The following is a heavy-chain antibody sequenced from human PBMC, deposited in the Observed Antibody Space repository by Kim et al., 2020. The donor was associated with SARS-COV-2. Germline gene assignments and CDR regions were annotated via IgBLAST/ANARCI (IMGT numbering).Heavy chain of an antibody. J-gene: IGHJ4*02. Sequence: AQKFKGRVTMTRDTSTSTVYMELSSLRSEDTAVYYCARADHAYYGSGPVYWGQGTLVTVSS. V-gene: IGHV1-46*01. CDR3: ARADHAYYGSGPVY. D-gene: IGHD3-10*01.